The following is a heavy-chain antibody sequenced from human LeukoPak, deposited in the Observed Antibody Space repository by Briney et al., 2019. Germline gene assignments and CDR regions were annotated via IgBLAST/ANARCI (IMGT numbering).Heavy chain of an antibody. CDR3: AKDLAYYDSSGYFAFDI. CDR1: GFTFSSYG. CDR2: ISYDGSNK. V-gene: IGHV3-30*18. D-gene: IGHD3-22*01. J-gene: IGHJ3*02. Sequence: GGSLSLSCAASGFTFSSYGMHWVRQAPGQGLEWGAVISYDGSNKYYADSVKGRFTISRDNSKNTLYLQMNSLRAEDTAVYYCAKDLAYYDSSGYFAFDIWGQGTMVTVSS.